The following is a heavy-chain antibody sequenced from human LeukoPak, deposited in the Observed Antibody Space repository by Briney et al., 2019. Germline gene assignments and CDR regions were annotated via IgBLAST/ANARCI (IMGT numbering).Heavy chain of an antibody. Sequence: GASVKVSCKASGYTFTGYYMHWVRQAPGQGLEWMGRINPNSGGTNYAQKFQGRVTMTRDTSISTAYMELSRLRSDDTAVYCCARGTYYYDSSGQYPSEYFQHWGQGTLVTVSS. CDR3: ARGTYYYDSSGQYPSEYFQH. J-gene: IGHJ1*01. CDR2: INPNSGGT. V-gene: IGHV1-2*06. CDR1: GYTFTGYY. D-gene: IGHD3-22*01.